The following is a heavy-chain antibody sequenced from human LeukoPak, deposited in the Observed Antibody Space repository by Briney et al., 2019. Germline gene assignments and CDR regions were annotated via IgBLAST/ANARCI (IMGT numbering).Heavy chain of an antibody. V-gene: IGHV3-74*01. J-gene: IGHJ4*02. Sequence: GGSLRLSCAASGFTFSNYWMHWVRQAPGKGLVWVSLINIDGRTTSYADSVKGRFTISRDNAKNSLYLQMNSLRAEDTAVYYCASRRPYSSGGHIDYWGQGTLVTVSS. CDR3: ASRRPYSSGGHIDY. D-gene: IGHD6-19*01. CDR1: GFTFSNYW. CDR2: INIDGRTT.